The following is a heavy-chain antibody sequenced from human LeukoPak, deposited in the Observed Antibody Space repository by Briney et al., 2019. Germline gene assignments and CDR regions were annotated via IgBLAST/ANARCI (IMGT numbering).Heavy chain of an antibody. CDR2: ISYDGSNK. V-gene: IGHV3-30*18. D-gene: IGHD1-26*01. CDR3: AKDLEWELLGGNWFDP. Sequence: GGSLRLSCAASGFTFSSYGMHWVRQAPGKGLEWVAVISYDGSNKYYADSVKGRFTISRDNSKNTLYLQMNSLRAEDTAVYYCAKDLEWELLGGNWFDPWGQGTLVTVSS. CDR1: GFTFSSYG. J-gene: IGHJ5*02.